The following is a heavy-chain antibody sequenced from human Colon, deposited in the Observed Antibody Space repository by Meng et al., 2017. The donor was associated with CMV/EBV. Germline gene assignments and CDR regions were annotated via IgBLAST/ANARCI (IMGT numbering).Heavy chain of an antibody. D-gene: IGHD5/OR15-5a*01. CDR2: IYWDDDN. CDR3: AHRRVGVDAFDV. CDR1: GFSLTTGGEG. V-gene: IGHV2-5*02. Sequence: QIPLKDAGPTLEKPTQTLTLTCSFSGFSLTTGGEGVGWIRQPPGKALEWLGIIYWDDDNRYSPSLKGRITLSKDTSNNHVVFIMTNMDPVDTATYYCAHRRVGVDAFDVWGQGTMVTVSS. J-gene: IGHJ3*01.